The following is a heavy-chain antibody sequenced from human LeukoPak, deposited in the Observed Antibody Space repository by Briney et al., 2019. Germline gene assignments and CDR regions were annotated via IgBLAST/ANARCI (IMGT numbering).Heavy chain of an antibody. CDR3: AGGQAQWLGDGTDY. CDR1: GGSFSGYY. Sequence: PSETLSLTCAVYGGSFSGYYWSWIRQPPGKGLEWIGEINHSGSTNYNPSLKSRVTISVGTSKNQFSLRLSSVTAADTAVYYCAGGQAQWLGDGTDYWGQGTLVTVSS. J-gene: IGHJ4*02. CDR2: INHSGST. D-gene: IGHD6-19*01. V-gene: IGHV4-34*01.